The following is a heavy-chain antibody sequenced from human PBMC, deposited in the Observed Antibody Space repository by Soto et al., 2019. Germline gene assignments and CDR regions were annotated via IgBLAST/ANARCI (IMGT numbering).Heavy chain of an antibody. V-gene: IGHV4-30-2*01. CDR3: ARVGNYYDSSGYYASYAFDI. Sequence: SETLSLTCAVSGGSISSGGYSWSWIRQPPGKGLEWIGYIYHSGSTYYNPSLKSRVTISVDRSKNQFSLKLSSVTAADTAVYYCARVGNYYDSSGYYASYAFDIWGQGTMVTVSS. J-gene: IGHJ3*02. D-gene: IGHD3-22*01. CDR1: GGSISSGGYS. CDR2: IYHSGST.